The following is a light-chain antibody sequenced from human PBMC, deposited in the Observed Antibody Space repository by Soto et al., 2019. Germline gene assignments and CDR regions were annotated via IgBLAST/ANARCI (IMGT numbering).Light chain of an antibody. CDR2: DAS. V-gene: IGKV1-5*01. Sequence: DIQMTQSPSTLSASVGERVTITCRASPSISSWLAWYQQKPGKAPKLLIYDASSLESGVPSRFSGSGSGTEFTLTISSLQPDDFATYYCQQYNSYWTFGQGTKVEIK. J-gene: IGKJ1*01. CDR3: QQYNSYWT. CDR1: PSISSW.